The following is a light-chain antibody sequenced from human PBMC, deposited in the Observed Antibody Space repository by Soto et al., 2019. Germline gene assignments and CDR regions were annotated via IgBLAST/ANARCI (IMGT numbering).Light chain of an antibody. Sequence: EIVLTQSPGTVSLSPGERATPSCRASQSVSSRNLAWYRQKPGQAPRLLIFGASNRATGIPDRFSGSGSGTTFPLTISRLEPEDGAVYYRLRYVASPPAYTFGQGTKLEIK. CDR3: LRYVASPPAYT. CDR1: QSVSSRN. V-gene: IGKV3-20*01. J-gene: IGKJ2*01. CDR2: GAS.